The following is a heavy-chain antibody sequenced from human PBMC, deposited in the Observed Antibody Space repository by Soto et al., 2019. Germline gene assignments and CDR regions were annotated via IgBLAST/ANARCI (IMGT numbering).Heavy chain of an antibody. CDR2: IKQDGSEK. CDR3: AREVRLSYDILTGYMGPTFDY. J-gene: IGHJ4*02. CDR1: GFTFSSYW. D-gene: IGHD3-9*01. V-gene: IGHV3-7*01. Sequence: GSLILACSASGFTFSSYWMSWVRQAAGKGLEWVANIKQDGSEKYYVDSVKGRFTISRDNAKNSLYLQMNSLRAEDTAVYYCAREVRLSYDILTGYMGPTFDYWGQGTLVTVSS.